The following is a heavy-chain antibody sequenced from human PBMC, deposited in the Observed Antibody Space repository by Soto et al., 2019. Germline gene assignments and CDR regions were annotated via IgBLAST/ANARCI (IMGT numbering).Heavy chain of an antibody. CDR3: ARDGCRRGTCYFDY. V-gene: IGHV1-46*01. Sequence: EASVKVSCKASGYTFTNYNMHWVRQAPGQGPEWMGIINPSGGSTTYAQKFQGRVTMTRDTSTSTVYMELSSLRSEDTAVYFCARDGCRRGTCYFDYWGQGTLVTVSS. J-gene: IGHJ4*02. D-gene: IGHD2-15*01. CDR1: GYTFTNYN. CDR2: INPSGGST.